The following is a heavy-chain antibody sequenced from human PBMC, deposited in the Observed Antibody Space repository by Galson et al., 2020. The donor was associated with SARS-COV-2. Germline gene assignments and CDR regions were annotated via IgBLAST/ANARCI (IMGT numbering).Heavy chain of an antibody. D-gene: IGHD5-12*01. CDR1: GFTFSSYA. CDR3: ARGDGYNYFDY. Sequence: QLGESLKISCAASGFTFSSYAMHWVRQAPGKGLEWVAVISYDGSNKYYADSMKGRFTISRDNSKNTLYLQMNSLRAEDTGVYYCARGDGYNYFDYWGQGTLVTVSS. V-gene: IGHV3-30*04. J-gene: IGHJ4*02. CDR2: ISYDGSNK.